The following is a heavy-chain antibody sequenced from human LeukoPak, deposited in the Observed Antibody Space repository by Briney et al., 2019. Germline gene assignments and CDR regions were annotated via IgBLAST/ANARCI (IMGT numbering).Heavy chain of an antibody. D-gene: IGHD6-13*01. CDR1: GFTFSSYE. J-gene: IGHJ4*02. CDR3: VRLSHSSSWSQDGY. Sequence: GGSLRLSCAASGFTFSSYEMNWVRQAPGKGLEWVSYISSTGNTIYYADSLKGRFTVSRDNAENSLYLQMNSLRAEDTAVYYCVRLSHSSSWSQDGYWGQGTLVTVSS. V-gene: IGHV3-48*03. CDR2: ISSTGNTI.